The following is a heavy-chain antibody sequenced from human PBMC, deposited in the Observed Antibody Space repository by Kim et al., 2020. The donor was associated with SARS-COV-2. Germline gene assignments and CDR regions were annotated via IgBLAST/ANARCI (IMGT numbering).Heavy chain of an antibody. V-gene: IGHV4-34*01. J-gene: IGHJ6*02. Sequence: SETLSLTCAGYGGSFSGYYWSWIRQPPGKGLEWIGVINHSGSTNYNPSLKTRVTISVDTSKNQFSLKLSSVTAADTAVYYCASARGGSSSSGYYYGMDVWGQGTTVTVSS. D-gene: IGHD6-6*01. CDR1: GGSFSGYY. CDR2: INHSGST. CDR3: ASARGGSSSSGYYYGMDV.